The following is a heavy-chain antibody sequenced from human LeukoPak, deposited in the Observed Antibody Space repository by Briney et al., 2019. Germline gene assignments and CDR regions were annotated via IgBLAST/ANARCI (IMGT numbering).Heavy chain of an antibody. J-gene: IGHJ4*02. CDR3: ARDVQGYFDY. V-gene: IGHV3-33*08. CDR2: IWYDGSNK. CDR1: GFTVSSNY. Sequence: PGGSLRLSCAASGFTVSSNYMSWVRQAPGKGLEWVAVIWYDGSNKYYADSVKGRFTISRDNSKNTLYLQMNSLRAEDTAVYYCARDVQGYFDYWGQGTLVTVSS.